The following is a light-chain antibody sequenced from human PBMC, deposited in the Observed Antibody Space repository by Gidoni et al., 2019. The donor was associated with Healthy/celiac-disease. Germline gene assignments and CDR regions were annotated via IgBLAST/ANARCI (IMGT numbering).Light chain of an antibody. CDR3: SSYTSSSSYV. Sequence: GFPGLSITISCTGTSSDVGGYNYVSWYQQHPGKAPKLMIYDVSNRPSGVSNRFSGSKSGNTASLTISGLQAEDEADYYCSSYTSSSSYVFGTGTKVTVL. CDR2: DVS. CDR1: SSDVGGYNY. V-gene: IGLV2-14*03. J-gene: IGLJ1*01.